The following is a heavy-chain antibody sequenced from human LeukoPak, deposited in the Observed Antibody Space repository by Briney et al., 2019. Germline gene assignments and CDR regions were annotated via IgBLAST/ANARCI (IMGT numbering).Heavy chain of an antibody. V-gene: IGHV3-7*01. J-gene: IGHJ4*02. D-gene: IGHD6-6*01. CDR1: GFTVSSNY. Sequence: PGGSLRLSCAASGFTVSSNYMSWVRQAPGKGLEWVANIKQDGSEKYYVDSVKGRFTISRDNAKNSLYLQMNSLRAEDTAVYYCARARQQLAKVYPPGRIDYWGQGTLVTVSS. CDR2: IKQDGSEK. CDR3: ARARQQLAKVYPPGRIDY.